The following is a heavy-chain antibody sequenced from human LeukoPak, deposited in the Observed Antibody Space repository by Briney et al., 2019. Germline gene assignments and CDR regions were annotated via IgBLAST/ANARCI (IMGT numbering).Heavy chain of an antibody. CDR1: GGSISSYY. CDR3: ARVGIVGATTDY. J-gene: IGHJ4*02. Sequence: SETLSLTCTVSGGSISSYYWSWIRQPPGKGLEWIGYIYYSGSTNYNPSLKSRITISGDASKNQFSLKLSSVTAADTAVYYCARVGIVGATTDYWGQGTLVTVSS. V-gene: IGHV4-59*12. CDR2: IYYSGST. D-gene: IGHD1-26*01.